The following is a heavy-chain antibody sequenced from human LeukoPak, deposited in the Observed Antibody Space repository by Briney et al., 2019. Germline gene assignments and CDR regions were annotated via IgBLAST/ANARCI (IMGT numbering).Heavy chain of an antibody. J-gene: IGHJ2*01. CDR2: IKQDGSEK. D-gene: IGHD3-10*01. CDR1: GFTFSSYW. Sequence: GGSLRLSCAASGFTFSSYWMSWVRQAPGKGLEWVANIKQDGSEKYYVDSVKGRFTISRDNAKNSLYLQMNSLRAEDTAVYYCAREDYYGSGSPWYFDLWGRGTLVTVSS. V-gene: IGHV3-7*01. CDR3: AREDYYGSGSPWYFDL.